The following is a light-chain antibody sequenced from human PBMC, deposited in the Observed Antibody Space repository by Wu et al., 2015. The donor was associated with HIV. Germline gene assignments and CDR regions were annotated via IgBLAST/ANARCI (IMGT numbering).Light chain of an antibody. J-gene: IGKJ2*01. CDR3: QQYNNWPYN. CDR2: GAS. CDR1: QNIGNK. Sequence: EIVMTQSPATLSVSPGERVTLSCRASQNIGNKLAWYQQKPGQAPRLLMYGASTRATGIPARFSGSGSATEFTLTIGSLQSEDFAVYYCQQYNNWPYNFGQGTKLEIK. V-gene: IGKV3-15*01.